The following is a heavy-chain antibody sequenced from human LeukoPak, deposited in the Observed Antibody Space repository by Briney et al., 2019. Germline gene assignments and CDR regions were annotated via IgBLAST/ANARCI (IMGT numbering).Heavy chain of an antibody. D-gene: IGHD3-22*01. CDR1: GYTFTGYY. CDR3: ERSRATYYNDSTLAYDY. J-gene: IGHJ4*02. Sequence: ASVKVSCKASGYTFTGYYMHWVRQAPGQGLEWMGWINPNSGGTNYAQKFQGRVTMTRDTSISTAYMELSRLRSDDTAVYYCERSRATYYNDSTLAYDYWGQGTLVTVSS. V-gene: IGHV1-2*02. CDR2: INPNSGGT.